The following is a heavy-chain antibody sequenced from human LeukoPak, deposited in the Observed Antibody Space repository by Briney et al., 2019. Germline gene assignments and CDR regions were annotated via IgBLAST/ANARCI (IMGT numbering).Heavy chain of an antibody. V-gene: IGHV3-23*01. Sequence: PGGSLRLSCTASGFTFSRIVMSWVRQAPGKGLEWVSTVSGSGSSTYYADSVRGRFTISRDNSKNTLYLQVNSLRVEDTAVYYCAKLPPPTLLEWLFPYYYYMDVWGKGTTVTVSS. CDR3: AKLPPPTLLEWLFPYYYYMDV. CDR1: GFTFSRIV. D-gene: IGHD3-3*01. CDR2: VSGSGSST. J-gene: IGHJ6*03.